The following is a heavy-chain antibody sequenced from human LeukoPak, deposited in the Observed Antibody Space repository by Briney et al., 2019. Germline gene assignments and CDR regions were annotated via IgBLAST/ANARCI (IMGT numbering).Heavy chain of an antibody. CDR3: ARDYLGGNPDAFDI. CDR2: IYYSGST. D-gene: IGHD4-23*01. V-gene: IGHV4-39*07. J-gene: IGHJ3*02. CDR1: GDSISSSSYY. Sequence: SETLSLTCTVSGDSISSSSYYWGWIRQPPGKELEWIGSIYYSGSTYYNPSLNRRVTISVDTYKHQLSLKLSSVTAADTAVYYCARDYLGGNPDAFDIWGQGTMVTVSS.